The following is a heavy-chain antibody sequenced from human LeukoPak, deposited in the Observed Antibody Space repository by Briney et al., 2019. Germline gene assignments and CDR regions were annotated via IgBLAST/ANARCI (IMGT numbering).Heavy chain of an antibody. Sequence: PSETLSLTCTVSGGSISSYDWSWIRQPAGKGLEWIGRTYTSGSTNYNPSLKSRVTMSVDMSKNQFSLKLSSVTAADTAVYYCARGDFWSGDLIQHWGQGTLVTVSS. CDR1: GGSISSYD. CDR2: TYTSGST. D-gene: IGHD3-3*01. J-gene: IGHJ1*01. V-gene: IGHV4-4*07. CDR3: ARGDFWSGDLIQH.